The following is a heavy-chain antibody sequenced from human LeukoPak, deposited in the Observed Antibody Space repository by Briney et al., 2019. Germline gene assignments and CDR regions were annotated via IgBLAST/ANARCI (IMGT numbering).Heavy chain of an antibody. D-gene: IGHD6-19*01. Sequence: PSETLSLTCTVSGGSISGYYWSWIRQLPGKGLEWIGYIHYSGSTNYNPSLKSRVAISADTSKNQFFLSLTSVTAADTAVYYCARPYGSGWYAAFHIWGQGTMVTVSS. V-gene: IGHV4-59*08. CDR3: ARPYGSGWYAAFHI. CDR1: GGSISGYY. J-gene: IGHJ3*02. CDR2: IHYSGST.